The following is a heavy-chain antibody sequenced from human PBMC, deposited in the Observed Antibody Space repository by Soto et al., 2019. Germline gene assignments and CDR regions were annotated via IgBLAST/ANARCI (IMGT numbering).Heavy chain of an antibody. CDR2: INPHSGDT. CDR3: ARAYYYDSSGSFDY. V-gene: IGHV1-2*04. J-gene: IGHJ4*02. D-gene: IGHD3-22*01. CDR1: GYTFTGYD. Sequence: ASVKVSCKASGYTFTGYDMHWVRQAPGQGLEWMGWINPHSGDTKYAQKFQGWVTMTRDTSISTAYMELSRLRSDDTAVYYCARAYYYDSSGSFDYWGQGALVTVSS.